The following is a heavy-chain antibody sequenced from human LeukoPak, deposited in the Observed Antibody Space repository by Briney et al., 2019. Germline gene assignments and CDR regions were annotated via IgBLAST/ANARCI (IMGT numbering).Heavy chain of an antibody. CDR3: ARSRRYCSSTSCYLGDY. D-gene: IGHD2-2*01. J-gene: IGHJ4*02. V-gene: IGHV3-11*04. CDR1: GFTFSDYY. CDR2: ISSSGTTM. Sequence: GGSLRLSCAASGFTFSDYYMSWIRQAPGKGLEWVSYISSSGTTMYYADSVKGRFTLSRDNAKNSLYLQMNSLRADDTAVYYCARSRRYCSSTSCYLGDYWGQGTLVTVSS.